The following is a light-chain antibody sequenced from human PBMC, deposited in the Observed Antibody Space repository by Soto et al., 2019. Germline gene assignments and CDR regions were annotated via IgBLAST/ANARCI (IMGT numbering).Light chain of an antibody. V-gene: IGKV3-11*01. Sequence: EIVLTQSPPTLSLSPGESAALSCRVSQTISTYLAWYQQKPGQAPRLLIYDASTRTTGIPARCSGSGSGTEFTLTIGSLQPDDFANYYCQQYDTYFRYTFGQGTKLDIK. CDR3: QQYDTYFRYT. J-gene: IGKJ2*01. CDR1: QTISTY. CDR2: DAS.